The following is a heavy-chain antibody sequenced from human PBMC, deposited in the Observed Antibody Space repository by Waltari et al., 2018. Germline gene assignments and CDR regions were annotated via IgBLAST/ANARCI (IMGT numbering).Heavy chain of an antibody. CDR3: ARERQQLETGQGFFDY. D-gene: IGHD6-13*01. V-gene: IGHV4-4*07. CDR1: GGSISSYY. J-gene: IGHJ4*02. CDR2: IYTSGST. Sequence: QVQLQESGPGLVKPSETLSLTCTVSGGSISSYYWSWIRQPAGKGLEWSGGIYTSGSTNYNPALKSRVTMSVDTSKNQCSLKLSSVTAADTAVYDCARERQQLETGQGFFDYWGQGTLVTVSS.